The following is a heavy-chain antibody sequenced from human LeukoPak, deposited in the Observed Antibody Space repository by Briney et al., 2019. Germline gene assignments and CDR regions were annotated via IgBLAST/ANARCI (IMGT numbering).Heavy chain of an antibody. V-gene: IGHV3-20*04. J-gene: IGHJ4*02. D-gene: IGHD6-13*01. Sequence: GGSLRLSCAASGFTFDDYGVSWVRQAPGKGLEWVSGINWNGGSTGYADSVKGRFTISRDNAKNSLYLQMNSLRADDTALYYCARDLGIASWDWGQGTLVTVSS. CDR2: INWNGGST. CDR1: GFTFDDYG. CDR3: ARDLGIASWD.